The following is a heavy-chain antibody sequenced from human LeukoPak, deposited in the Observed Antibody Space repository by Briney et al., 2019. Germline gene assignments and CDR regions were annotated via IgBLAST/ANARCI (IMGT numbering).Heavy chain of an antibody. J-gene: IGHJ4*02. D-gene: IGHD1-26*01. V-gene: IGHV3-23*01. CDR1: GFAFSTFA. Sequence: AGSLRLSCAASGFAFSTFAMSCVRHPHRKGMDWVSCISGSGCSTYYADSVKGRFTISRDSSKNTLYLQMNSLRAKDTAVYYCAKGVGTNKGGYYFDYWGQGTPVTVSS. CDR3: AKGVGTNKGGYYFDY. CDR2: ISGSGCST.